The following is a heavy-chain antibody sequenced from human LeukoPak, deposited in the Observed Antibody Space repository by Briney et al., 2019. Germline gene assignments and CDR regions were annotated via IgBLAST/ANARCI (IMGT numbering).Heavy chain of an antibody. Sequence: GGSLRLSCAASGFTFNSYWMSWVRQAPGKGLEWVANIRQDGSEKYYVDSVKGRFTISRDNAKNSLYLQMNSLRADDTAVYYCAREGSLWFGESKADYWGQGALVTVSS. CDR1: GFTFNSYW. CDR2: IRQDGSEK. D-gene: IGHD3-10*01. CDR3: AREGSLWFGESKADY. V-gene: IGHV3-7*04. J-gene: IGHJ4*02.